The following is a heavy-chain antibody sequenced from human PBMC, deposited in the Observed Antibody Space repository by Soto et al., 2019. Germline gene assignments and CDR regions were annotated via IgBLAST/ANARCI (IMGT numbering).Heavy chain of an antibody. D-gene: IGHD5-18*01. J-gene: IGHJ4*02. Sequence: GGSLRLSCAASGFTFSSYVMHWVRQAPGKGLEWVAVISYDGSNKYYADSVKGRFTISRDNSKNTLYLQMNSLRAEDTAVYYCAHPGGQLWSPIEFDYWGQGTLVTVSS. CDR2: ISYDGSNK. CDR3: AHPGGQLWSPIEFDY. CDR1: GFTFSSYV. V-gene: IGHV3-30*03.